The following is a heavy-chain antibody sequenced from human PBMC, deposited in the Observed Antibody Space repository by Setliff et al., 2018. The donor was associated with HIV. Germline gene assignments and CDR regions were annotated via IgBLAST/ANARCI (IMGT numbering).Heavy chain of an antibody. V-gene: IGHV1-18*01. CDR1: GYNFDSFA. D-gene: IGHD3-16*01. Sequence: ASVKVSCKASGYNFDSFAVIWVRQAPGQGLEWMGWISGYNGQTKDAQKFQGRLIMTTDTATSTSYMEMRSLRSDDTAIYHCARARYGGFDHWGQGSLVTVSS. J-gene: IGHJ4*02. CDR3: ARARYGGFDH. CDR2: ISGYNGQT.